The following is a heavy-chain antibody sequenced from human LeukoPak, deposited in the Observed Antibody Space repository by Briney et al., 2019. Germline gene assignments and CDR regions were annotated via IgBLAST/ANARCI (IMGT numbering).Heavy chain of an antibody. CDR1: GYPFYTYG. CDR3: ARGRGRGTTYYSFAY. V-gene: IGHV1-18*01. Sequence: ASVKVSCKASGYPFYTYGISWVGQAPGQGLEWRGWISVYNGNTNYAQKLQGRLTLTTDTSTSSAYMELRSLGSDDTAMYYCARGRGRGTTYYSFAYWGQGTLVTVSS. CDR2: ISVYNGNT. J-gene: IGHJ4*02. D-gene: IGHD3/OR15-3a*01.